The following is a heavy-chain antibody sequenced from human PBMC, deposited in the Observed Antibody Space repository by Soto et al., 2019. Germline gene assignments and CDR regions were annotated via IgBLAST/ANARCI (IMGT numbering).Heavy chain of an antibody. CDR2: INSDGSST. V-gene: IGHV3-74*01. CDR1: VFTFSSYW. CDR3: VRVVPYSKTDF. Sequence: GGSLRLSCAASVFTFSSYWMHWVRQAPGKGLVWVSRINSDGSSTIYADSVKGRFTVSRDNAKNTLYLQMSSLRAEDTAVYYCVRVVPYSKTDFWGQGALVTAPQ. J-gene: IGHJ4*02. D-gene: IGHD4-4*01.